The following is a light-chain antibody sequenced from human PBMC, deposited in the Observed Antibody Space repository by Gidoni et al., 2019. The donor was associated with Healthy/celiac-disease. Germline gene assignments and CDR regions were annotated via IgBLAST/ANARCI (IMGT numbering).Light chain of an antibody. Sequence: QSVLTQPPSASGTPGQRVTISCSGSSSNIGSNTVNWYQQLPGTAPKLLIYSNHQRPSGVPDRFSGSKSGTSASLAIRGLQSEDEADYYCAAWDDSLNGHVFGTGTKVTVL. CDR2: SNH. J-gene: IGLJ1*01. CDR1: SSNIGSNT. V-gene: IGLV1-44*01. CDR3: AAWDDSLNGHV.